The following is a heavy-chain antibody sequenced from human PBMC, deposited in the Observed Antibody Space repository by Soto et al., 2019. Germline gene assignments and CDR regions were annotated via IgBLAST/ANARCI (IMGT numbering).Heavy chain of an antibody. V-gene: IGHV4-34*01. D-gene: IGHD7-27*01. J-gene: IGHJ4*02. CDR3: ARGWGRIFDY. Sequence: QVQLQQWGAGLLKPSETLSLTCAVYGGSFSGYYWNWIRQPPGKGLEWIGEINHSGSTNYNPSLKSRVNLSVDTSKNQFSLKMSSVTAADTAVYYCARGWGRIFDYWGQGTLVTGSS. CDR1: GGSFSGYY. CDR2: INHSGST.